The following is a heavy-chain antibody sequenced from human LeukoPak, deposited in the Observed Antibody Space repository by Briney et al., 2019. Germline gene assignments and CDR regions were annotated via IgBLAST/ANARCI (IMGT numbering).Heavy chain of an antibody. V-gene: IGHV4-34*01. CDR2: INHSGST. J-gene: IGHJ6*03. CDR1: GGPFSGYY. D-gene: IGHD4-11*01. Sequence: SETLSLTCAVYGGPFSGYYWSWIRQPPGKGLEWIGEINHSGSTKFNPSLNGRVSISRDTSNNFFSLRLRSVTAADTAVYFCARGRVSSSTWYSTYYYFFYMDFWGKGTTVTVSS. CDR3: ARGRVSSSTWYSTYYYFFYMDF.